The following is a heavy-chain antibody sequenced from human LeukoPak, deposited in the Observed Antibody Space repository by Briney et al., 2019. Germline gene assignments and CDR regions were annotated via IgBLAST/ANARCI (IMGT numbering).Heavy chain of an antibody. D-gene: IGHD6-19*01. Sequence: GKSLKISCKASGYTFANYWIGWVRQMPGKGLECMGIIYAGDSDTTYSPSFQGQVTISVDKSISTAYMQWSSLRASDSGMYYCVRHSPPAVTEDYWGQGTLVTVSS. CDR2: IYAGDSDT. J-gene: IGHJ4*01. CDR1: GYTFANYW. CDR3: VRHSPPAVTEDY. V-gene: IGHV5-51*01.